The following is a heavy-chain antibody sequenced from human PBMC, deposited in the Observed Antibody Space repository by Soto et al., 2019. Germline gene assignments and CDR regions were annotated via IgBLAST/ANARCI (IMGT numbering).Heavy chain of an antibody. CDR1: GFSLSTSGVG. CDR2: IYWDDDK. J-gene: IGHJ4*02. Sequence: SGPTLVNPTQTLTLTCTFSGFSLSTSGVGVGWIRQPPGKALEWLALIYWDDDKRYSPSLKSRLTITKDTSKNQVVLTMTNMDPVDTATFYWARTTGDSSSWLYYLDSGGKETLVTVPS. V-gene: IGHV2-5*02. CDR3: ARTTGDSSSWLYYLDS. D-gene: IGHD6-13*01.